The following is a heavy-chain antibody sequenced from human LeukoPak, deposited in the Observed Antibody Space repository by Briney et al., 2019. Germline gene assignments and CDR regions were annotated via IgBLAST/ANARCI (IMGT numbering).Heavy chain of an antibody. CDR3: ARGSYYDWYYYMDV. CDR2: INWNGGST. J-gene: IGHJ6*03. CDR1: GFTFSSYA. Sequence: GGSLRLSCAASGFTFSSYAMSWVRQAPGKGLEWVSGINWNGGSTGYADSVKGRFTISRDNAKNSLYLQMNSLRAEDTALYYCARGSYYDWYYYMDVWGKGTTVTVSS. V-gene: IGHV3-20*04. D-gene: IGHD3-22*01.